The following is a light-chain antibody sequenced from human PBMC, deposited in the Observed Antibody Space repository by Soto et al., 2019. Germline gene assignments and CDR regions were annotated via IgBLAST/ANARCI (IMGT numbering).Light chain of an antibody. CDR3: QQANSFPIT. CDR1: QDISNY. Sequence: DIQIPQSPSTLSASVGDRVTITCQASQDISNYLNWYQQKPGKAPKLLIYATSSLQSGVPSRFSGSGSGTDFTLTISSLQPEDFATYYCQQANSFPITFGQGTRLEIK. CDR2: ATS. V-gene: IGKV1-12*01. J-gene: IGKJ5*01.